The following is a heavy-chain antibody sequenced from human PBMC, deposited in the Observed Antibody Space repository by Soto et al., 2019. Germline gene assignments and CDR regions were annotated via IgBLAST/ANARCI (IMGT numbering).Heavy chain of an antibody. CDR3: AKDSRASSSWYGYFEH. Sequence: PGGSLRLSCAASGFTFNSYGMHWVRQAPGKGLEWVAVIWYDGSDKYYADSVKGRFTISRDNSMNTVYLQMNSLGVEDTAVYYCAKDSRASSSWYGYFEHWGQGA. V-gene: IGHV3-33*06. D-gene: IGHD6-13*01. CDR2: IWYDGSDK. J-gene: IGHJ4*02. CDR1: GFTFNSYG.